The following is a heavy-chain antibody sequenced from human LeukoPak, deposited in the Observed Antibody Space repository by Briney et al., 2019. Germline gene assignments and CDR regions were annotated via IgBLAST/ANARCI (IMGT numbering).Heavy chain of an antibody. CDR1: GFTFSSYA. V-gene: IGHV3-23*01. J-gene: IGHJ4*02. D-gene: IGHD2-2*01. CDR2: ISGSGGST. Sequence: GGSLRLSCAASGFTFSSYAMSWVRQAPGKGLEWVSAISGSGGSTYYADSVKGRLTISRDNSKNTLYLQMNSLRAEDTAVYYCAKEEGDIVVVPADLWGQGTLVTVSS. CDR3: AKEEGDIVVVPADL.